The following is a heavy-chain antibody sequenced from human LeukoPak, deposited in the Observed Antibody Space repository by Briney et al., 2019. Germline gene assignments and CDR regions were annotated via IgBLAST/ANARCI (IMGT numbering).Heavy chain of an antibody. V-gene: IGHV7-4-1*02. CDR1: GYTFTSYA. CDR2: INTNTGNP. CDR3: ARELVPMVRGVLDFDY. D-gene: IGHD3-10*01. Sequence: ASVKVSCKASGYTFTSYAMNWVRQAPGQGLEWMGWINTNTGNPAYAQGFTGRFVFSLDTSVSTAYLQISSLKAEDTAVYYCARELVPMVRGVLDFDYWGQGTLVTVSS. J-gene: IGHJ4*02.